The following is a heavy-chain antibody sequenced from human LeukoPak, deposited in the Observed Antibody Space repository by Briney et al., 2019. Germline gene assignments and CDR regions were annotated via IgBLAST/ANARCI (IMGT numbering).Heavy chain of an antibody. CDR2: INPNSGGT. CDR1: GYTFTGYY. J-gene: IGHJ5*02. V-gene: IGHV1-2*02. D-gene: IGHD6-19*01. Sequence: ASVKVSCKASGYTFTGYYMHWVRQAPGQGLEWMGWINPNSGGTKYAQKFQGRVTMTRDTSISTAYMELSRLRSEDTAVYYCATNLGTAIAVAGTWFDPWGQGTLVTVSS. CDR3: ATNLGTAIAVAGTWFDP.